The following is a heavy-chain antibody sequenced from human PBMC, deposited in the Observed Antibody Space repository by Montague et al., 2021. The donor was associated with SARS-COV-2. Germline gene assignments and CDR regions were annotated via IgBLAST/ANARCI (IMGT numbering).Heavy chain of an antibody. Sequence: TLSLTCTVSGGSISGDNYYWTWIRQHPGKGLEWIAYIYYTGXTXYXXXXQXRLRTSLDTSKNQFSLTLTSVTAADTAIYYCARNRGWGSRRAGYIDLWGRGTLVTVSS. V-gene: IGHV4-31*03. J-gene: IGHJ2*01. D-gene: IGHD7-27*01. CDR1: GGSISGDNYY. CDR2: IYYTGXT. CDR3: ARNRGWGSRRAGYIDL.